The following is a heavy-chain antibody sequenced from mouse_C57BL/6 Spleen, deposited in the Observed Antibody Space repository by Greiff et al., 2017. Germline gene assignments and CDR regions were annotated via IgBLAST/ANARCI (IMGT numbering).Heavy chain of an antibody. Sequence: EVKLMESGGGLVKPGGSLKLSCAASGFTFSSYAMSWVRQTPAKRLEWVATISDGGSYTYYPDNVKGRFTISRDNAKNNLYLQMSHLKSEDKDMYYGARVTTVVATRAMDYWGQGTSVTVSS. CDR2: ISDGGSYT. CDR1: GFTFSSYA. CDR3: ARVTTVVATRAMDY. V-gene: IGHV5-4*03. J-gene: IGHJ4*01. D-gene: IGHD1-1*01.